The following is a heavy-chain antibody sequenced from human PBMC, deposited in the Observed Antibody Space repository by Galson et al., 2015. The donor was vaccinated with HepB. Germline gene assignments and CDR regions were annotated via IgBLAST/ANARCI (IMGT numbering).Heavy chain of an antibody. J-gene: IGHJ3*02. CDR1: GGTFSSYA. CDR3: ARHSEGGGDCYSRRCLVTSAFDI. CDR2: IIPILGIA. V-gene: IGHV1-69*10. Sequence: SVKVSCKASGGTFSSYAISWVRQAPGQGLEWMGGIIPILGIANYAQKFQVTISADKSISTAYLQWSSLKASDTAMYYCARHSEGGGDCYSRRCLVTSAFDIWGQGTMVTVSS. D-gene: IGHD2-21*02.